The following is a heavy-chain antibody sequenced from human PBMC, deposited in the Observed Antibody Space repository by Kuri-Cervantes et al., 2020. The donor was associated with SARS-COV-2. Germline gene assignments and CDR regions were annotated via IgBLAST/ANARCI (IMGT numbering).Heavy chain of an antibody. V-gene: IGHV3-15*01. Sequence: GGSLRLSCAASGFTFSNAWMSWVRQAPGKGLEWVGRIKSKTDGGTTDYAAPVKGRFTISRDDSKNTLYLQMNSLRAEDTAVYYCARGGSSGYSGPIPFDYWGQGTLVTVSS. D-gene: IGHD3-22*01. CDR2: IKSKTDGGTT. CDR3: ARGGSSGYSGPIPFDY. J-gene: IGHJ4*02. CDR1: GFTFSNAW.